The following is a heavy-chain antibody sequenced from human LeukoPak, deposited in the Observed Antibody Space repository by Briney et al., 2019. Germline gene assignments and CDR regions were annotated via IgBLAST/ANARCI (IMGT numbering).Heavy chain of an antibody. J-gene: IGHJ6*02. Sequence: GGSLRLSCAASGFTFSSYSMNWVRQAPGKGLEWVSYISSSSSTTYYADSVKGRFTISRDNAKNSLYLQMNSLRAEDTAVYYCARDRCSSTSCYYYYGMDVWGQGTTVTVSS. V-gene: IGHV3-48*01. CDR2: ISSSSSTT. CDR1: GFTFSSYS. D-gene: IGHD2-2*01. CDR3: ARDRCSSTSCYYYYGMDV.